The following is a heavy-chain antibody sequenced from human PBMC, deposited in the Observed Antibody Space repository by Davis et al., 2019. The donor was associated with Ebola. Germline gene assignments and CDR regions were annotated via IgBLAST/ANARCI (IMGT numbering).Heavy chain of an antibody. Sequence: PGGSLRLSCRGSGYTFSDYWIGWVRQLPGGGLDWMAVIFPGDSETRYRPSFRGQVAISADTSINTAYLQWTSLRASDTGIYYCARRRGLAVVSDAFDLWGQGTMVTVSS. CDR2: IFPGDSET. CDR1: GYTFSDYW. D-gene: IGHD6-19*01. CDR3: ARRRGLAVVSDAFDL. J-gene: IGHJ3*01. V-gene: IGHV5-51*01.